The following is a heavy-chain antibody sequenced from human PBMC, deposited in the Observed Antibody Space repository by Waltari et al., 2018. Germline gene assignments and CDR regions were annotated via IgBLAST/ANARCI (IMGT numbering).Heavy chain of an antibody. Sequence: QVQLQQWGAGLLKPSETLSLTCAVYGCSFSGYYWSWIRPPPGKGLEWIGEINHSGSTNYNPSLKSRVTISVDTSKNQFSLKLSSVTAADTAVYYCARGGSGSYYTGYFDYWGQGTLVTVSS. CDR1: GCSFSGYY. V-gene: IGHV4-34*01. J-gene: IGHJ4*02. D-gene: IGHD3-10*01. CDR2: INHSGST. CDR3: ARGGSGSYYTGYFDY.